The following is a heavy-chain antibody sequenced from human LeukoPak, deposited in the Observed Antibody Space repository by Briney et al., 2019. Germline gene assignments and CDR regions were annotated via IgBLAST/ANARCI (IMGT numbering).Heavy chain of an antibody. CDR3: ARGWELLPDY. J-gene: IGHJ4*02. CDR1: GFTLSSYW. CDR2: INSDGSSA. V-gene: IGHV3-74*01. Sequence: GGSLRLSCAASGFTLSSYWMHWVRQAPGQGLVWVSRINSDGSSASYADSVKGRFAISRDNAKNTLYLQMNSLRVEDTAVYYCARGWELLPDYWGQGTLVTVSS. D-gene: IGHD1-26*01.